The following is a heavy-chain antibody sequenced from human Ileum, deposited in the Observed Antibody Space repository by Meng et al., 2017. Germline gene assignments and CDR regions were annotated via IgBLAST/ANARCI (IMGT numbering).Heavy chain of an antibody. J-gene: IGHJ5*02. D-gene: IGHD1-26*01. V-gene: IGHV4-30-4*08. CDR1: GGSISSGGYY. Sequence: QVQLQASGPGLVKPSQTLSLTCTVSGGSISSGGYYWSWIRQHPGKGLEWIGYIFDTGPPSYSPPLRSRLSISMDTSKNQFSLRLTSVSAADTAVYYCAASLDGNRFDPWGQGTLVTVSS. CDR2: IFDTGPP. CDR3: AASLDGNRFDP.